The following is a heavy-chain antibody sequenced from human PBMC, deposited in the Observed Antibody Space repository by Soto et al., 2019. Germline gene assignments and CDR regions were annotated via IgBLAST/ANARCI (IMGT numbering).Heavy chain of an antibody. D-gene: IGHD3-10*01. V-gene: IGHV3-23*01. CDR2: ISGSGGST. CDR1: GFTFSSYA. J-gene: IGHJ4*02. CDR3: GGDRHYGSGSYYNAD. Sequence: EVQLLESGGGLVQPGGSLRLSCAASGFTFSSYAMSWVRQAPGKGLEWVSAISGSGGSTYYADSVKGWFTISRDNSKNTLYLQMNSLRAEDTAVYYCGGDRHYGSGSYYNADWGQGTLVTVSS.